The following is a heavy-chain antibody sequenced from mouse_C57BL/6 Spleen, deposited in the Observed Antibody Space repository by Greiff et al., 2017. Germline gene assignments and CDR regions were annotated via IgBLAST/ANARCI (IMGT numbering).Heavy chain of an antibody. CDR3: ARDRWGDY. CDR1: GFTFTDYY. V-gene: IGHV7-3*01. CDR2: IRNKANGYTT. Sequence: EVHLVESGGGLVQPGGSLSLSCAASGFTFTDYYMSWVRQPPGQALEWLGFIRNKANGYTTEYSAAVKGRFTISRDNSLSILYLQMNALRAEDSATDYCARDRWGDYWGEGTTLTVSS. J-gene: IGHJ2*01. D-gene: IGHD1-1*02.